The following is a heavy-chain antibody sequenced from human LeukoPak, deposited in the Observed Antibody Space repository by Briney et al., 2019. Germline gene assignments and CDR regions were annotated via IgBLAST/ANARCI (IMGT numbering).Heavy chain of an antibody. CDR2: ISGSGGST. J-gene: IGHJ5*02. Sequence: PGGSLRLSCAASGFTFNSYGMSWVRQAPGKGLEWVSSISGSGGSTYYADSVKGRFIISRDNSKNTLYLQMNSLRAEDTAVYYCAKSTGSGVYRPFDPWGQGTLVTVSS. V-gene: IGHV3-23*01. CDR3: AKSTGSGVYRPFDP. CDR1: GFTFNSYG. D-gene: IGHD5/OR15-5a*01.